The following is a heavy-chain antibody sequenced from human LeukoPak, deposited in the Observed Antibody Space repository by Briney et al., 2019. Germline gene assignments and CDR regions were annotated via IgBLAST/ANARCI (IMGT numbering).Heavy chain of an antibody. D-gene: IGHD1-26*01. V-gene: IGHV4-59*01. J-gene: IGHJ4*02. CDR1: GGSISSYY. CDR2: IYYSGNT. CDR3: ARDIVGVTRAFGY. Sequence: SETLSLTCTVSGGSISSYYWSWIRQPPGKGLEWIGYIYYSGNTNYNPSHKSRVTMSVDTSKNQFSLKLNSVTAADTAVYYCARDIVGVTRAFGYWGQGTLATVSS.